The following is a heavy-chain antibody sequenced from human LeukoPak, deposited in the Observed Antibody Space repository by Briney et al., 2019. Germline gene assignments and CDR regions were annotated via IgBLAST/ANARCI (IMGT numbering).Heavy chain of an antibody. D-gene: IGHD3-3*01. V-gene: IGHV3-23*01. Sequence: GGSLRLSCAASGFTFSSYAMSWVRQAPGKGLEWVSAISGSGGSTYYADSVKGRFTISRDNSKNTLYLQMNSLRAEDTAVYYCARGGQGYDLNRFDPWGQGTLVTVSS. CDR3: ARGGQGYDLNRFDP. CDR1: GFTFSSYA. CDR2: ISGSGGST. J-gene: IGHJ5*02.